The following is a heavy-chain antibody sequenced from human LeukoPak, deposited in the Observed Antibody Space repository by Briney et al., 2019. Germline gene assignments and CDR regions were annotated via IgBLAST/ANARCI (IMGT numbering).Heavy chain of an antibody. CDR3: AIEGLGVVPYYYYGMDV. V-gene: IGHV1-24*01. CDR2: FDPEDGET. J-gene: IGHJ6*02. D-gene: IGHD3-3*01. Sequence: ASVKVSCKVSGYTLTELSMHWVRQAPGKGLEWMGGFDPEDGETIYAQKFQGRVTMTEDTSTDTAYMELSSLRSEDTAVYYCAIEGLGVVPYYYYGMDVWGQGTTVTVSS. CDR1: GYTLTELS.